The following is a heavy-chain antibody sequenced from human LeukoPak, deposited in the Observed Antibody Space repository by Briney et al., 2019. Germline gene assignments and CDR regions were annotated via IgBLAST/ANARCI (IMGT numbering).Heavy chain of an antibody. CDR2: LYSGGNT. CDR1: GLTVSTNY. D-gene: IGHD3-16*01. J-gene: IGHJ4*02. CDR3: AKAGWGSTGIYYFGY. V-gene: IGHV3-53*01. Sequence: PGGSLRLSCAASGLTVSTNYMNWVRQAPGKGLEWVSVLYSGGNTYYADSVKGRFAISRDNSKNTLYLQMNSLRAEDTAVYYCAKAGWGSTGIYYFGYWGQGTLVTVSS.